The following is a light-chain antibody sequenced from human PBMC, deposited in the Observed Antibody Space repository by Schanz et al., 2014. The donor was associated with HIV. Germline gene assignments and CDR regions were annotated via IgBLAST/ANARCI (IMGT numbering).Light chain of an antibody. CDR1: QNIGNY. V-gene: IGKV1-39*01. CDR3: QQSYSAPFT. CDR2: AAS. J-gene: IGKJ3*01. Sequence: DIQVTQSPSSLSASVGDRVTITCRASQNIGNYLNWYQQQPGKAPKLLIYAASTLQSGVPSRFSGSRSGTDFTLTISSLQPEDFATYYCQQSYSAPFTFGPGTKVDFK.